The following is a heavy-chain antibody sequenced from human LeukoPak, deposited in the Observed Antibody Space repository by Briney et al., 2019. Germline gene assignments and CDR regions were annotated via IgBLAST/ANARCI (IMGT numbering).Heavy chain of an antibody. Sequence: GSLRLSCAASGFTFSSYSMNWIRQPPGKGLEWIGEINHSGSTNYNPSLKSRVTISVDTSKNQFSLKLSSVTAADTAVYYCARGHPLLRYFDWLSRAFDIWGQGTMVTVSS. D-gene: IGHD3-9*01. CDR1: GFTFSSYS. CDR3: ARGHPLLRYFDWLSRAFDI. CDR2: INHSGST. V-gene: IGHV4-34*01. J-gene: IGHJ3*02.